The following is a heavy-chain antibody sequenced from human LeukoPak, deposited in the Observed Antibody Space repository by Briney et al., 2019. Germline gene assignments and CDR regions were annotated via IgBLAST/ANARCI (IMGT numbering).Heavy chain of an antibody. CDR1: GGSISSSSYY. V-gene: IGHV4-39*01. CDR2: IYYSGST. Sequence: PSETLSLTCTVSGGSISSSSYYWGWIRQPPRKGLEWLGSIYYSGSTYYNTSLKSRVTISVDTSKNQFSLKLSSVTAADTAVYYCARHPHTTGTTEEDYYYYYMDVWGKGTTVTVSS. CDR3: ARHPHTTGTTEEDYYYYYMDV. J-gene: IGHJ6*03. D-gene: IGHD1-1*01.